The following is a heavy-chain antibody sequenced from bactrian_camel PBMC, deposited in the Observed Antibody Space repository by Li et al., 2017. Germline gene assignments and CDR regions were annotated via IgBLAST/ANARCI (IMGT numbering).Heavy chain of an antibody. CDR2: LDSDGRI. D-gene: IGHD5*01. Sequence: HVQLVESGGGSVQAGGSLRLSCAVSVSSANDYCLGWFRQASGKEREWVGSLDSDGRINYADSVKGRFTISKDSAELTVYLQMNNLKPEDTAKYYCAAEIPVGGGGCNNLARYWGQETQVTVS. CDR3: AAEIPVGGGGCNNLARY. CDR1: VSSANDYC. J-gene: IGHJ4*01. V-gene: IGHV3S53*01.